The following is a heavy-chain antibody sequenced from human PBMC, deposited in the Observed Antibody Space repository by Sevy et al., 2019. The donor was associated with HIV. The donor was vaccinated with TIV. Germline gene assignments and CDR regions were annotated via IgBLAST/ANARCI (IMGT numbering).Heavy chain of an antibody. Sequence: GGSLRLSCAASGFTFSNFAMGWVRQAPGKGLDWISVISGTGDYTYYADSVQGRFTISRDNSKNTLFLQMNSLRAEDTAIFYCAKKMGGGSRMAFLVDYWGQGALVTVSS. CDR2: ISGTGDYT. CDR1: GFTFSNFA. V-gene: IGHV3-23*01. D-gene: IGHD2-8*01. CDR3: AKKMGGGSRMAFLVDY. J-gene: IGHJ4*02.